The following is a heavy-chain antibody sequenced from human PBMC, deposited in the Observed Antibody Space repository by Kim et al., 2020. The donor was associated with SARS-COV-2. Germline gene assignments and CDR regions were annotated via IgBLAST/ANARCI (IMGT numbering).Heavy chain of an antibody. CDR1: GSSFTSYW. CDR3: ATLPSFYYDSSGSVTSFDI. J-gene: IGHJ3*02. CDR2: IYPGDSDT. Sequence: GESLKISCKGSGSSFTSYWIGWVRQMPGKGLEWMGIIYPGDSDTRYSPSFQGQVTISADKSISTAYLQWSSLKASDTAMYYCATLPSFYYDSSGSVTSFDIWGQGTMVTVSS. D-gene: IGHD3-22*01. V-gene: IGHV5-51*01.